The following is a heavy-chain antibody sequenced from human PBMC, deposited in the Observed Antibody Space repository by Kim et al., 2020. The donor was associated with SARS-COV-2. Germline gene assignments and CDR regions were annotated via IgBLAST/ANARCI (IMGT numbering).Heavy chain of an antibody. V-gene: IGHV1-69*04. D-gene: IGHD6-13*01. CDR3: ARGGIAAAGFDY. Sequence: NNAEEAQARVTITADTSARTASMELSSLRTEETAVYYCARGGIAAAGFDYWGQGTLVTVSS. J-gene: IGHJ4*02.